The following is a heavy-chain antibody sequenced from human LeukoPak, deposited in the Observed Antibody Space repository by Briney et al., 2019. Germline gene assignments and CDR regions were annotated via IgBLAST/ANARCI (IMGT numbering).Heavy chain of an antibody. V-gene: IGHV3-21*01. J-gene: IGHJ5*02. D-gene: IGHD3/OR15-3a*01. CDR1: GFTFSSYS. Sequence: GGSLRLSCAASGFTFSSYSMNWVRQAPGKGLEWVSSISSSSSYIYYADSVKGRFTISRDNAKNSLYLQMNSLGAEDTAVYYCARHRGTWLVDPWGQGTLVTVSS. CDR2: ISSSSSYI. CDR3: ARHRGTWLVDP.